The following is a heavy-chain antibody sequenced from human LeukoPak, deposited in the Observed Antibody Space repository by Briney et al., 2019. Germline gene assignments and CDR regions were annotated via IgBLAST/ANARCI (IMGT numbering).Heavy chain of an antibody. CDR2: INPNSGGT. CDR3: ARGAAPPSSSWYYLLRYYYYYYYMDV. CDR1: GYTFTGYY. D-gene: IGHD6-13*01. Sequence: GASVKVSCKASGYTFTGYYMHWVRQAPGQGLEWMGWINPNSGGTNYAQKFQGRVTMTRDTSISTAYMELSRLRSDDTAVYYCARGAAPPSSSWYYLLRYYYYYYYMDVWGKGTTVTVSS. V-gene: IGHV1-2*02. J-gene: IGHJ6*03.